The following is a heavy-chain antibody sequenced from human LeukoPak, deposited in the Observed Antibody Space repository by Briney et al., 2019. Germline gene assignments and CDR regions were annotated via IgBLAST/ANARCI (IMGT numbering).Heavy chain of an antibody. J-gene: IGHJ4*02. V-gene: IGHV3-30*18. CDR1: GFTFTTFG. Sequence: GRSLRLSCAASGFTFTTFGIHWVRQAPGKGLEWVAAISPDGNIEYYTDSVKGRFTISRDNSKNMIYLQMNSLRGEDSAVYYCAKINNDDDYWGQGTPVTVSS. D-gene: IGHD1/OR15-1a*01. CDR3: AKINNDDDY. CDR2: ISPDGNIE.